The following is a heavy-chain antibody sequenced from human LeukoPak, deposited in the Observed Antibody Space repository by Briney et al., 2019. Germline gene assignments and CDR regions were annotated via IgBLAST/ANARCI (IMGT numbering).Heavy chain of an antibody. J-gene: IGHJ4*02. Sequence: GGSLRLSCAASGFTFSSYGMHWVRRAPGKGLEWVAVISYDGSNKYYADSVKGRFTISRDNSKNTLYLQMNSLRAEDTAVYYCAKDGPVTMVRGVIEYYFDYWGQGTLVTVSS. CDR2: ISYDGSNK. D-gene: IGHD3-10*01. V-gene: IGHV3-30*18. CDR3: AKDGPVTMVRGVIEYYFDY. CDR1: GFTFSSYG.